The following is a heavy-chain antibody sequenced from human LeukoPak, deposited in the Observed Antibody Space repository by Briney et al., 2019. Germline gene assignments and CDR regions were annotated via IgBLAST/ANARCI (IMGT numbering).Heavy chain of an antibody. Sequence: PGGSPRLSCAASGFTFSSYRMNWVRQAPGKGLEWVSYISSSSSTIYYADSVKGRFTISRDNAKNSLYLQMNSLRAEDTAVYYCARDRRYCSSTSCYYYYYMDVWGKGTTVTVSS. CDR2: ISSSSSTI. CDR1: GFTFSSYR. J-gene: IGHJ6*03. CDR3: ARDRRYCSSTSCYYYYYMDV. V-gene: IGHV3-48*04. D-gene: IGHD2-2*01.